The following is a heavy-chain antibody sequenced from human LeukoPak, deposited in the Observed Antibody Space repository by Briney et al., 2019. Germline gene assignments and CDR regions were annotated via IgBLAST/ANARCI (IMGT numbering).Heavy chain of an antibody. D-gene: IGHD5-18*01. CDR3: AREENVDTAMAGVFDY. Sequence: SETLSLTCTVSGYSISSGYYWGWIRQPPGKGLEWIGSIYHSGSTYYNPSLKSRVTISVDTSKNQFSLKLSSVTAADTAVYYCAREENVDTAMAGVFDYWGQGTLVTVSS. V-gene: IGHV4-38-2*02. CDR1: GYSISSGYY. J-gene: IGHJ4*02. CDR2: IYHSGST.